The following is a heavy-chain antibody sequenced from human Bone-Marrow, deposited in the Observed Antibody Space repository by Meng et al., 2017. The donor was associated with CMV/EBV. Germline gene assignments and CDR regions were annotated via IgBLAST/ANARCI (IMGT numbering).Heavy chain of an antibody. D-gene: IGHD6-6*01. CDR2: INPNSGGT. CDR1: GYTFTSYY. Sequence: ASVKVSCKASGYTFTSYYIHWVRQAPGQGLEWMGWINPNSGGTNYAQKFQGRVTMTRDTSISTAYMELSRLRSDDTAVYYCAREGAARLFWFTNWFDPWGQGTLVTVSS. J-gene: IGHJ5*02. V-gene: IGHV1-2*02. CDR3: AREGAARLFWFTNWFDP.